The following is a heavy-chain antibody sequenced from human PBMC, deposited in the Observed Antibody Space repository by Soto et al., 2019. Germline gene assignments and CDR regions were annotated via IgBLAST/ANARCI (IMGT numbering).Heavy chain of an antibody. D-gene: IGHD6-19*01. V-gene: IGHV1-3*01. CDR1: GYTFTSYA. CDR3: ARGGDSSGWYEHYYYYCIDF. CDR2: INAGNGNT. J-gene: IGHJ6*02. Sequence: ASVKVSCKASGYTFTSYAMHWVRQAPGQRLEWMGWINAGNGNTKYSQKFQGRVTITRDTSASTAYMELSSLRSEDTAVYYCARGGDSSGWYEHYYYYCIDFWGQGATVTVSS.